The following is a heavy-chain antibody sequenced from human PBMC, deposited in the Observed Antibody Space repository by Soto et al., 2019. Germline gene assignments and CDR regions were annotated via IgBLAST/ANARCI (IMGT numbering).Heavy chain of an antibody. CDR1: GFRFSDYP. V-gene: IGHV3-9*01. Sequence: PGGSLRLSCVGSGFRFSDYPMHWVRQAPGKGLEWVSHITWNSANIGYADSVRGRFTVSRDNAKNTMYLQMNSLTTEDTALYYCAKRRRTSWGMDVWGQGTTVTVSS. D-gene: IGHD3-16*01. J-gene: IGHJ6*02. CDR3: AKRRRTSWGMDV. CDR2: ITWNSANI.